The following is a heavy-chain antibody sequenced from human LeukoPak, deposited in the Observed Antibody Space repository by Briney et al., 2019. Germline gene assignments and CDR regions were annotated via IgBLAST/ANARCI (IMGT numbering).Heavy chain of an antibody. CDR1: GGSFSGYY. CDR3: ARCYDSNFDY. D-gene: IGHD3-22*01. V-gene: IGHV4-34*01. CDR2: INHSGST. J-gene: IGHJ4*02. Sequence: SETLSLTCAVYGGSFSGYYWSWIRQPPGKGLEWIGEINHSGSTNYNPSLKSRVTISVDTSKNQFSLKLSSVTAADTAVYYCARCYDSNFDYWGQGTLVTVSS.